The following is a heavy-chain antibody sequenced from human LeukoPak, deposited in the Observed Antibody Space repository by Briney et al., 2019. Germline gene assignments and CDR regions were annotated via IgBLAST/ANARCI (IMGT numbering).Heavy chain of an antibody. CDR3: ARDLCSTTSCLDY. CDR1: GFTFSNYG. Sequence: GRSLRLSCAASGFTFSNYGMFWVRQAPGKGLEWVAVIWYDGSKKYYVDSVKGRFTISREDSENTLYPQMNGLRAEDTAVYHCARDLCSTTSCLDYWGQGTLVTVSS. J-gene: IGHJ4*02. V-gene: IGHV3-33*01. CDR2: IWYDGSKK. D-gene: IGHD2-2*01.